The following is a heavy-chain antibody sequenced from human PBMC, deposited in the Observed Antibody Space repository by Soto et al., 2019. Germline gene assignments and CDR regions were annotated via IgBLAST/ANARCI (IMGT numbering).Heavy chain of an antibody. CDR3: ARPFGVVLDAFDI. CDR2: IYPGDSDT. V-gene: IGHV5-51*01. J-gene: IGHJ3*02. CDR1: GYSFTSYW. D-gene: IGHD3-3*01. Sequence: GESLKMSCKGSGYSFTSYWIGWVRQMPGKGLEWMGIIYPGDSDTRYSPSFQGQVTISADKSISTAYLQWSSLKASDTAMYYCARPFGVVLDAFDIWGQGTMVTVSS.